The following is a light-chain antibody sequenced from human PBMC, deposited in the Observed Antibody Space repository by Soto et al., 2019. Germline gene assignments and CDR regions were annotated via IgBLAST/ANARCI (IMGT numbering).Light chain of an antibody. J-gene: IGKJ2*01. CDR2: ATS. V-gene: IGKV3-20*01. CDR3: RQYATSPPVYT. Sequence: EIVLTQSPGTLSLSPGERATLSCRASQSVDSTYLAWYQQKPGQAPRLLIFATSSRAADVTDRFSGSGSGTDFTLTISRLESEDFAVYYWRQYATSPPVYTFGHATQL. CDR1: QSVDSTY.